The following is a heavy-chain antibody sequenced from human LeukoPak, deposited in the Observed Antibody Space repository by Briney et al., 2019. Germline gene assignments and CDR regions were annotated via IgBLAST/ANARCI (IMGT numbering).Heavy chain of an antibody. CDR2: ISAYNGNT. D-gene: IGHD3-22*01. CDR1: GYTFTSYV. V-gene: IGHV1-18*01. J-gene: IGHJ4*02. CDR3: AREYYDSSGYYLVDY. Sequence: ASVKVSCKASGYTFTSYVISWVRQAPGQGLEWMGWISAYNGNTNYAQKLQGRVTMTTDTSTSTAYMELRSLRSDDTAVYYCAREYYDSSGYYLVDYWGQGTLVTVSS.